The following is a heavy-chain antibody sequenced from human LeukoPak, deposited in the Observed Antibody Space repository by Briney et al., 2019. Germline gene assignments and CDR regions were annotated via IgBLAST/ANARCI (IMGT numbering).Heavy chain of an antibody. CDR1: GFTVSSNY. D-gene: IGHD3-22*01. Sequence: GGSLRLSCAASGFTVSSNYMSWVRQAPGKGLEWVSAIYSGGSTYYADSVKGRFTISRDNSKNTLYLQMNSLRAEDTAVYYCARDKVVREKNDAFDIWGQGTMVTVSS. CDR3: ARDKVVREKNDAFDI. V-gene: IGHV3-53*01. CDR2: IYSGGST. J-gene: IGHJ3*02.